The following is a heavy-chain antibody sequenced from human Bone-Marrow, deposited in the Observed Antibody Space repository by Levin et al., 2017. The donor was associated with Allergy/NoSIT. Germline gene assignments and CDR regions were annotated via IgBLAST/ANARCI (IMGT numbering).Heavy chain of an antibody. D-gene: IGHD4-23*01. CDR3: AKDFRGNSGGLDS. CDR1: GFTFGDYA. V-gene: IGHV3-9*01. CDR2: INWNSRSI. J-gene: IGHJ4*02. Sequence: HAGGSLRLSCAASGFTFGDYAMHWVRQPPGKGLEWVSNINWNSRSIVYADSVRGRFTISRDNAKNSLYLQMDSLRPEDTAVYYCAKDFRGNSGGLDSWGQGTLVTVSS.